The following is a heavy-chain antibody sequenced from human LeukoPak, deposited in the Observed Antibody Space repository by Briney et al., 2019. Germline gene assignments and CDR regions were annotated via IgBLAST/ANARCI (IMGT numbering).Heavy chain of an antibody. D-gene: IGHD6-19*01. V-gene: IGHV4-59*11. CDR2: IYNSGTT. Sequence: SETLSLTCTVSGGSISSHFWSWIRQPPGKELEWIGNIYNSGTTNYNPSLESRVTISVDKSQNQLSLQLTSVTAADTAVYYCTKDTQWLAFDYWGRGTLVTVSS. J-gene: IGHJ4*02. CDR1: GGSISSHF. CDR3: TKDTQWLAFDY.